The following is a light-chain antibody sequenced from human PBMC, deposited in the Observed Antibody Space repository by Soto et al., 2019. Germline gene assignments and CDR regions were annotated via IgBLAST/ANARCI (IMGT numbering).Light chain of an antibody. V-gene: IGKV3-20*01. J-gene: IGKJ2*01. CDR3: QQYGSSPYT. CDR2: GAS. CDR1: QSVSSGY. Sequence: EIVLTQSPGTLYLSPGERATLSCRASQSVSSGYLAWYQQKPGQAPRLLLFGASNRTTGGPDRFSGSGSGTDFTLTISRLEPEDFAVYSCQQYGSSPYTFGQGTKLEI.